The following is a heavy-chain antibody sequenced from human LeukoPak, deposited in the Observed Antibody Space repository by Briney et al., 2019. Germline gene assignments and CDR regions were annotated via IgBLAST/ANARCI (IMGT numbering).Heavy chain of an antibody. CDR3: ARDQRSGGNYYYYMDV. Sequence: PGGSLRLSCAASGFTVSSNYMSWVRQAPGKGLEWVSVIYSGGSTYYADSVKGRFTISRDNSKNTLYLQMSSLRAEDTAVYYCARDQRSGGNYYYYMDVWGKGTTVTVSS. J-gene: IGHJ6*03. V-gene: IGHV3-53*01. D-gene: IGHD2-15*01. CDR2: IYSGGST. CDR1: GFTVSSNY.